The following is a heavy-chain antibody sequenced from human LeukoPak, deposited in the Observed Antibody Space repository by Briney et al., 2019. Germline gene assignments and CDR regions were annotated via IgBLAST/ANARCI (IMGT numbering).Heavy chain of an antibody. D-gene: IGHD1-26*01. J-gene: IGHJ4*02. V-gene: IGHV3-23*01. CDR2: VSGSGGST. CDR3: AKDSHSGTYFDS. Sequence: GGSLRLSCAASGFTFSSYDMSWVRQAPGKGLEWVSAVSGSGGSTYYADSVKGRFTISRGNSKSTLFLQMNSLRPEDTAVYYCAKDSHSGTYFDSWGRGTLVTVSS. CDR1: GFTFSSYD.